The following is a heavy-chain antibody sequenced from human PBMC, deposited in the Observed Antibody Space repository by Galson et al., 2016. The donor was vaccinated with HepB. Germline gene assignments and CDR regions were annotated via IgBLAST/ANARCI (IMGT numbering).Heavy chain of an antibody. CDR3: ARHSRGCPWNHDFYFMDV. CDR1: YY. D-gene: IGHD1-14*01. V-gene: IGHV4-39*01. J-gene: IGHJ6*03. Sequence: YYWGWIRRPPGKGLEWIGNIYCTGSAYYNPSLKSRVTMSVDTSKNQFSLKLNSVTAADTAVFYCARHSRGCPWNHDFYFMDVWGKGTTVAVSS. CDR2: IYCTGSA.